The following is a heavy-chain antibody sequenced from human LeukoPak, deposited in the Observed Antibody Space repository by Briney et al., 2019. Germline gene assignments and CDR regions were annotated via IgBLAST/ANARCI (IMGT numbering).Heavy chain of an antibody. CDR2: ISGSGSST. Sequence: GGSLRLSCAVSGSTFSSYAMSWVRQAPGKGLEWVSSISGSGSSTSYADPVKGRFTIPRDNSKNTLYLQMNSLRAEDTGVYYCAKHASGWSFNYWGQGTLVTVSS. CDR1: GSTFSSYA. D-gene: IGHD6-19*01. V-gene: IGHV3-23*01. J-gene: IGHJ4*02. CDR3: AKHASGWSFNY.